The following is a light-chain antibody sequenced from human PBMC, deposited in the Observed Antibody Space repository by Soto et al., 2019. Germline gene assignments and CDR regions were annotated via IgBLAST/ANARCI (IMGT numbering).Light chain of an antibody. CDR1: QGIGNY. CDR2: AAS. Sequence: DIQMTQSPSSLSASLGDRVTITCRASQGIGNYLAWYQLQPGKVPKLLIYAASTLQSGVPSRFSGSGSGTDFTLTISSLQPEDFATYFCQKYNSAPRTFGQGTKVEI. J-gene: IGKJ1*01. CDR3: QKYNSAPRT. V-gene: IGKV1-27*01.